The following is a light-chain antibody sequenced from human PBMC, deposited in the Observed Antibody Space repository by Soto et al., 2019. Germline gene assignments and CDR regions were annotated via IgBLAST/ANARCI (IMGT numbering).Light chain of an antibody. J-gene: IGKJ1*01. CDR3: QQHDSWPRT. Sequence: VLTQSPATLSVSPGERFTLSCRASQSVSSLLAWYQQKPGQAPRLLIHGASTRATGVPAKVSGSGSGTEFTLTISSLQSEDFAVYYCQQHDSWPRTFGQGTKVDIK. CDR2: GAS. V-gene: IGKV3-15*01. CDR1: QSVSSL.